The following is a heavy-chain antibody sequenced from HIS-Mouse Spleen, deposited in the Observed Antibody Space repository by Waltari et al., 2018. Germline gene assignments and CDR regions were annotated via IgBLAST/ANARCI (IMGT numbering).Heavy chain of an antibody. CDR1: GGSISSSSCY. J-gene: IGHJ5*02. V-gene: IGHV4-39*07. CDR2: IYYSGST. Sequence: QLQLQESGPGLVQPSETLSLTCTVSGGSISSSSCYLGWLLRPHGKGLEWIGRIYYSGSTYYNPSLKSRVTISVDTSKNQFSLKLSSVTAADTAVYYCARDQCSSTSCFDNWFDPWGQGTLVTVSS. CDR3: ARDQCSSTSCFDNWFDP. D-gene: IGHD2-2*01.